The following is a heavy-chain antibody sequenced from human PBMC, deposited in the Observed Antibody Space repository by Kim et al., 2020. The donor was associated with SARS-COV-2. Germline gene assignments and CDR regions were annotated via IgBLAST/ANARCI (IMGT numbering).Heavy chain of an antibody. V-gene: IGHV1-69*10. CDR2: VHPILRHT. CDR3: TRDHNSYFDL. J-gene: IGHJ2*01. CDR1: GDSFDKFV. Sequence: SVKVSCRTSGDSFDKFVFSWVRQAPGRRLEWMGWVHPILRHTKYAEKSQDRVTMTADESRSTVYMELRSLRSEDTALYYCTRDHNSYFDLWGRGTLVTVSS.